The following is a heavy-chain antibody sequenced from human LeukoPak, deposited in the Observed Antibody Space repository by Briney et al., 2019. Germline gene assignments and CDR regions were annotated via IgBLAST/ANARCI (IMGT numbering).Heavy chain of an antibody. J-gene: IGHJ4*02. D-gene: IGHD3-22*01. CDR3: TTYYDSGPSKD. Sequence: GGSLRLSCAASRFSFSSFWMTWVRQAPGKGLEWVANINKNGGDQYYGDSVKGRFTISRDNTKNSLYLQMNSLRAEDTAMYYCTTYYDSGPSKDWGQGTLVTVSS. CDR1: RFSFSSFW. CDR2: INKNGGDQ. V-gene: IGHV3-7*05.